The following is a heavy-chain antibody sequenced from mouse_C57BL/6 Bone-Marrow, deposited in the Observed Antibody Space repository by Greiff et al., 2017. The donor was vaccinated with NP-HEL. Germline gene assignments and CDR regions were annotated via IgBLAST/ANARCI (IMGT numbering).Heavy chain of an antibody. Sequence: QVQLQQSGAELARPGASVKLSCKASGYTFTSYGISWVKQRTGQGLEWIGAIYPRSGNTYYNEKFKGKATLTADKSTSTAYMELRSLTSEDSAVYFCARRDPSGAYWGQGTLVTVSA. CDR3: ARRDPSGAY. J-gene: IGHJ3*01. CDR2: IYPRSGNT. V-gene: IGHV1-81*01. D-gene: IGHD3-1*01. CDR1: GYTFTSYG.